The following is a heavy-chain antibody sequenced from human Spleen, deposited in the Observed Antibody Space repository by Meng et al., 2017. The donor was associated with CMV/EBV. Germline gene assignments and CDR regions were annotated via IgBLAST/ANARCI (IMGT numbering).Heavy chain of an antibody. Sequence: GYYWSWNRQHPGKGLEWIGYIYYSGGTYYNPSLKSRVTISVDTSKNQFSLKLSSVTAADTAVYYCARGQSNYDFWSGYYTPNWFDPWGQGTLVTVSS. V-gene: IGHV4-31*02. CDR1: GYY. CDR3: ARGQSNYDFWSGYYTPNWFDP. CDR2: IYYSGGT. J-gene: IGHJ5*02. D-gene: IGHD3-3*01.